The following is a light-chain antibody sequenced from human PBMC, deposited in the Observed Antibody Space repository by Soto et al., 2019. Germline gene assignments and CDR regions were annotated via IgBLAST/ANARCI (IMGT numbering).Light chain of an antibody. CDR1: QSISSW. CDR2: KTS. V-gene: IGKV1-5*03. J-gene: IGKJ1*01. CDR3: QQYMSYS. Sequence: DTQMTQSPSTLSASVGDKVTITCRASQSISSWLAWYQQKPGKAPKLLIYKTSILENGVPSRFSGSGSGTEFTLSISSLQPDDFATYYCQQYMSYSFGQGTKVDIK.